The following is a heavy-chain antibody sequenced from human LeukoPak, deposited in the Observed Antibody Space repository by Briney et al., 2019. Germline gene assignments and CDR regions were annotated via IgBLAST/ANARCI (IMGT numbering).Heavy chain of an antibody. CDR2: ISSSGSST. CDR3: AKGVSGSHAVYFDY. CDR1: GFTFSSHT. V-gene: IGHV3-23*01. D-gene: IGHD1-26*01. J-gene: IGHJ4*02. Sequence: GGSLRLSCAASGFTFSSHTMNWVRQAPGKGLEWVSAISSSGSSTFFADSVKGRFTISRNNFKNTLYLQMNNRRAEDTAVYRCAKGVSGSHAVYFDYWGQGTLVTVSS.